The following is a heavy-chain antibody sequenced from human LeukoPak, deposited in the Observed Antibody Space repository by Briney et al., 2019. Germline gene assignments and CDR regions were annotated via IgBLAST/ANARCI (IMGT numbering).Heavy chain of an antibody. V-gene: IGHV1-18*04. J-gene: IGHJ4*02. CDR1: GYTFTGYY. Sequence: ASVKVSCKASGYTFTGYYMHWVRQAPGQGLEWMGWISTYNGNTNYAQKLQGRVTMTTDTSTSTAYMELRSLRSDDTAVYYCARAPSRGGDWGQGTLVTVSS. CDR2: ISTYNGNT. D-gene: IGHD3-10*01. CDR3: ARAPSRGGD.